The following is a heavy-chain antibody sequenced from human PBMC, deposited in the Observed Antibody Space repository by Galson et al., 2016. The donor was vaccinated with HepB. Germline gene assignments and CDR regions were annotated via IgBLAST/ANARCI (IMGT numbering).Heavy chain of an antibody. D-gene: IGHD6-19*01. V-gene: IGHV1-69*13. CDR2: TIPIFGRA. J-gene: IGHJ4*02. Sequence: SVKVSCKASGGTFNSYAITWVRQAPGQGLEWMGGTIPIFGRAYFPQKFQGRVTITADESTSTVYMELRSLRSEDTAVYFCARESHMGHSSGIRAPFGYWGQGTLVTVSS. CDR1: GGTFNSYA. CDR3: ARESHMGHSSGIRAPFGY.